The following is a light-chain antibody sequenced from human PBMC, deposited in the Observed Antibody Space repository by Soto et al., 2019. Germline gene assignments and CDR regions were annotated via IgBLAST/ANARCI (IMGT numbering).Light chain of an antibody. V-gene: IGLV2-11*01. Sequence: QSALTQPRSVSGSPGQSVTISCTGTSSDVGGYNYVSWYQQHPGKVPKLMIYAVSRRPSGVPDRFSGSKSGNTASLTISGLQAEDEADYYCCSYAGSYTYVLFGGGTKVTVL. CDR2: AVS. J-gene: IGLJ2*01. CDR1: SSDVGGYNY. CDR3: CSYAGSYTYVL.